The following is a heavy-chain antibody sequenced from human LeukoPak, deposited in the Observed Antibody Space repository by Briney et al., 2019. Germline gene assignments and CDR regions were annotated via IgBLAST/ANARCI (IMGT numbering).Heavy chain of an antibody. V-gene: IGHV3-23*01. CDR1: GFTLSTNA. CDR3: AKDVGKWESLHFFDY. J-gene: IGHJ4*02. D-gene: IGHD1-26*01. Sequence: GGSLRLSCLTSGFTLSTNAMSWVRQAPGKGLEWISGISGSGASTYYADSVKGRFTISRDDSRNTPYLQMNSLRGDDTAVYYCAKDVGKWESLHFFDYWGQGTLVTVSS. CDR2: ISGSGAST.